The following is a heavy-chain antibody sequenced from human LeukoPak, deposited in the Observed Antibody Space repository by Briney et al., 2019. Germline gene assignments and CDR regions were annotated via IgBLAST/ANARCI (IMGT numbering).Heavy chain of an antibody. D-gene: IGHD5-12*01. CDR3: ARDPGSGYEEHFDY. J-gene: IGHJ4*02. CDR2: IKSGSSPI. CDR1: GFTFSSYA. Sequence: GGSLRLSCAASGFTFSSYAMDWVRQAPGKGLEWVSYIKSGSSPIYYADSVRGRFSISRDNAENSLYLQMNSLRAEDTAVYYCARDPGSGYEEHFDYWGQGTLVTVSS. V-gene: IGHV3-48*01.